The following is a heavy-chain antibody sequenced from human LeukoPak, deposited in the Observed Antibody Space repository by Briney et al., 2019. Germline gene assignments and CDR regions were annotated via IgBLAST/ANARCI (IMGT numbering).Heavy chain of an antibody. J-gene: IGHJ4*02. CDR1: GYTFTNYG. Sequence: ASVKVSCKASGYTFTNYGINWVRQAPGQGLEWMGWISTYNGHTKYAEKFQGRVTMTTDTSTGTAYLELRSLRSDDTAVYYCATFGGGTYSREWGQGTLVTVSS. V-gene: IGHV1-18*01. D-gene: IGHD3-16*01. CDR2: ISTYNGHT. CDR3: ATFGGGTYSRE.